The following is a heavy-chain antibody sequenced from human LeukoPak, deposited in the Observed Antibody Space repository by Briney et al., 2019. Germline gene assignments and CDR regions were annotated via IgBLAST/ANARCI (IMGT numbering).Heavy chain of an antibody. CDR3: ARGFGYYRGADCYQPLDY. CDR2: IYYSGST. D-gene: IGHD2-21*02. CDR1: GGSISSYY. J-gene: IGHJ4*02. Sequence: PSETLSLTCTVSGGSISSYYWSWIRQPPGKGLEWIGYIYYSGSTNYNPSLKSRVSISVDTSKNQFSLNLTSVTAADTAVYYCARGFGYYRGADCYQPLDYWGQGTLVTVSS. V-gene: IGHV4-59*01.